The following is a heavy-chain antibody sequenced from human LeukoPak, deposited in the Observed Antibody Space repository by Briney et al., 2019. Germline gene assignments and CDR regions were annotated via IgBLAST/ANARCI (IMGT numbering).Heavy chain of an antibody. Sequence: ASVKVSCKASGYTFTGYYMHWVRQAPGQGLEWMGLINPNSGGTNYAQKFQGRVTMTRDTSISTAYMELSRLRSADTAVYYCARDKKDIVVVVAAPDYWGQGTLVTVSS. CDR3: ARDKKDIVVVVAAPDY. CDR2: INPNSGGT. J-gene: IGHJ4*02. D-gene: IGHD2-15*01. V-gene: IGHV1-2*02. CDR1: GYTFTGYY.